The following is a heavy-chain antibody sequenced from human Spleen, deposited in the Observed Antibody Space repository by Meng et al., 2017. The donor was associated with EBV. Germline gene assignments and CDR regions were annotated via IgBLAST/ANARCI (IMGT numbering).Heavy chain of an antibody. CDR2: ITTSTGTP. Sequence: SGSXXNKPXASVXXSCXASGYXXXSYXXXWVRQAPGQGPEWMGWITTSTGTPTYAQGFTGRFVFSLDSTVSTTFLQISALNPADTAVYYCARDRTYSGTPDFWGQGTLXTVSS. D-gene: IGHD1-26*01. CDR1: GYXXXSYX. CDR3: ARDRTYSGTPDF. V-gene: IGHV7-4-1*02. J-gene: IGHJ4*02.